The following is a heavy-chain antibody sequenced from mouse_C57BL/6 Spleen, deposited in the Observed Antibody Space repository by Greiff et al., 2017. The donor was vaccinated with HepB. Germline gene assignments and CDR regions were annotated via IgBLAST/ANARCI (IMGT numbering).Heavy chain of an antibody. D-gene: IGHD2-1*01. CDR1: GYTFTSYW. J-gene: IGHJ2*01. CDR3: ARGLYGNYFDY. Sequence: QVQLQQPGAELVMPGASVKLSCKASGYTFTSYWMHWVKQRPGQGLEWIGEIDPSDSYTNYNQKLKGKSTLTVDKSSSTAYMQLSSLTSEDSAVYYCARGLYGNYFDYWGQGTTLTVSS. CDR2: IDPSDSYT. V-gene: IGHV1-69*01.